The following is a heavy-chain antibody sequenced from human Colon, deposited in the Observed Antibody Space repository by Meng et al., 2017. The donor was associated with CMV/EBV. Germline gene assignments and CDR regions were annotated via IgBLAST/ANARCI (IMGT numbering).Heavy chain of an antibody. CDR1: GFTFSNHD. V-gene: IGHV3-13*01. D-gene: IGHD1-1*01. Sequence: GESLKISCAASGFTFSNHDIHWVRQVPGDGLEWVTAIDTAGDTYYSASVKGRFTISRENAKNSLYLQMNNLRAGDTAVYYCAREIEKPGNWYFDLWGRGTLVTVPQ. CDR2: IDTAGDT. J-gene: IGHJ2*01. CDR3: AREIEKPGNWYFDL.